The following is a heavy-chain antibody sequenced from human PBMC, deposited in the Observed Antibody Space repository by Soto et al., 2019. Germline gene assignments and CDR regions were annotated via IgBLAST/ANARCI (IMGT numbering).Heavy chain of an antibody. V-gene: IGHV3-48*03. CDR3: ARKTRGDY. D-gene: IGHD3-10*01. CDR2: ISTSGSII. J-gene: IGHJ4*02. CDR1: GFTFSSYE. Sequence: EVQLVESGGGLVQPGGSLRLSCAASGFTFSSYEMNWVRQAPGKGLEWVSYISTSGSIISYAGSVKGRFTIPRDNAKNSLYLQMNSLRAEDTAVYYCARKTRGDYWGQGTLVTVSS.